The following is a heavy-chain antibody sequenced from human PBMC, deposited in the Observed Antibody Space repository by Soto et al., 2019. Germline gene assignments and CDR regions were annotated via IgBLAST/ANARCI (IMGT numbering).Heavy chain of an antibody. Sequence: GGSLRLSCVASVFTFNSFAMSWVRQAPGKGLEWVSAISGRGAGTYYADSVKGRFTISRDNSKNTLYLQMNSLRAEDTAVYYYANLGTEGDWTFYYWGQGTLVTVSS. V-gene: IGHV3-23*01. J-gene: IGHJ4*02. D-gene: IGHD1-1*01. CDR2: ISGRGAGT. CDR3: ANLGTEGDWTFYY. CDR1: VFTFNSFA.